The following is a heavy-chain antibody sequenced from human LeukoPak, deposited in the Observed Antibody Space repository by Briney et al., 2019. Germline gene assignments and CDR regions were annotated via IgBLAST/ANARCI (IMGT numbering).Heavy chain of an antibody. CDR1: GGSISSGGYY. J-gene: IGHJ4*02. CDR2: IYYSGST. CDR3: ARQYSSSSPVGY. D-gene: IGHD6-6*01. Sequence: PSQTLSLTCTVSGGSISSGGYYWSWIRQHPGKGLEWIGYIYYSGSTYYNPSLKSRVTISVDTSKNQFSLKLSSVTAADTAVYYCARQYSSSSPVGYWGQGALVTVSS. V-gene: IGHV4-31*03.